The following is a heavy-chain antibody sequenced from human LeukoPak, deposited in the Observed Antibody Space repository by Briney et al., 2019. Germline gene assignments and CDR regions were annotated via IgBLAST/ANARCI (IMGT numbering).Heavy chain of an antibody. Sequence: SETLSLTCSISGGSVSYGSYYWSWIRQPPGKGLEWIAYIYYSGSTSYNPSLKSRVTISVDMPKNQFSLKVMSVTAADTAVYYCARLRDWDFDYWGQGTLVTVSS. CDR1: GGSVSYGSYY. J-gene: IGHJ4*02. CDR3: ARLRDWDFDY. V-gene: IGHV4-61*01. CDR2: IYYSGST. D-gene: IGHD2-21*02.